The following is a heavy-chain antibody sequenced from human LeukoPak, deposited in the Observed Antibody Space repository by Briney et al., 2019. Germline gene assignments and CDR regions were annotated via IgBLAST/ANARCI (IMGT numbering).Heavy chain of an antibody. V-gene: IGHV3-23*01. CDR1: GFTFSSYA. CDR2: ISGSGGST. Sequence: GGSLRLSCAASGFTFSSYAMSWVRQAPGKGLEWVSAISGSGGSTYYADSVKGRFTISRDNSKNTLYPQMNSLRAEDTAVYYCARDPDYDSSGYHGFDYWGQGTLVTVSS. CDR3: ARDPDYDSSGYHGFDY. D-gene: IGHD3-22*01. J-gene: IGHJ4*02.